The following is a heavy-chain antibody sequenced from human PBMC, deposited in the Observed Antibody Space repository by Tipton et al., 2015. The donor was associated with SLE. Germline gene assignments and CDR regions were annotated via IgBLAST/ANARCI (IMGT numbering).Heavy chain of an antibody. J-gene: IGHJ5*02. Sequence: TLSLTCAVYGGSFSGYYWSWIRQPPGKGLEWIGEINHSGSTNYNPSLKSRVTISVDTSKNQFSLKLSSVTAADTAVYYCTRGPAATSGWFDPWGQGTLVTVSS. CDR1: GGSFSGYY. D-gene: IGHD2-2*01. V-gene: IGHV4-34*01. CDR3: TRGPAATSGWFDP. CDR2: INHSGST.